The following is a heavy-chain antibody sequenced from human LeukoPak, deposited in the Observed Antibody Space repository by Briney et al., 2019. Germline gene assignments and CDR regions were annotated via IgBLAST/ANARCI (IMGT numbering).Heavy chain of an antibody. CDR3: ARDRDTGTYYYYYGMDV. CDR2: IYYSGIS. V-gene: IGHV4-59*01. CDR1: GDSISSFY. J-gene: IGHJ6*02. Sequence: KPSETLSLTCTVSGDSISSFYWSWIRQPPGKGLEWLGYIYYSGISNYSPSLKSRVNISVDTSKNQFSLKLSSVTAADTAVYYCARDRDTGTYYYYYGMDVWGQGTTVTVSS. D-gene: IGHD1-26*01.